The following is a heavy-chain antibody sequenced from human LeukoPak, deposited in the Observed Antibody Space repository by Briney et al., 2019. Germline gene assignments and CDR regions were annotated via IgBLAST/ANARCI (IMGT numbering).Heavy chain of an antibody. J-gene: IGHJ4*02. Sequence: SVKVSCTASGGTFSSYAISWVRQAPGQGLEWMGRIIPILGIANYAQKFQGRVTITADKSTSTAYMELSSLRSEDTAVYYCARDQYSYGYPAFDYWGQGTLVTVSS. V-gene: IGHV1-69*04. CDR3: ARDQYSYGYPAFDY. CDR1: GGTFSSYA. D-gene: IGHD5-18*01. CDR2: IIPILGIA.